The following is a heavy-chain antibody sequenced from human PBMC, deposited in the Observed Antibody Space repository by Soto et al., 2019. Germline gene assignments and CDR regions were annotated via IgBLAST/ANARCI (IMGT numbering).Heavy chain of an antibody. V-gene: IGHV4-31*03. CDR3: AREEVVDTAMVTWYYFDY. CDR2: IYYSGST. Sequence: SETLSLTCTASGGSISSGGYYWSWIRQHPGKGLEWIGYIYYSGSTYYNPSLKSRVTISVDTSKNQFSLKLSSVTAADTAVYYCAREEVVDTAMVTWYYFDYWGQGTLVTVSS. J-gene: IGHJ4*02. CDR1: GGSISSGGYY. D-gene: IGHD5-18*01.